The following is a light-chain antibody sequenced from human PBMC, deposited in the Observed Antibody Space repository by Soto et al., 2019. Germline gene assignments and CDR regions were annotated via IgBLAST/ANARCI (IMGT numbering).Light chain of an antibody. CDR3: QQTSAFPRT. V-gene: IGKV1-12*01. CDR1: RDISNS. J-gene: IGKJ1*01. Sequence: DIQMTQSPSSVSASVGDRLTITCRASRDISNSLAWYQQTPGKAPKLLLRGASSLHRGVPSRFSGGGAGTEFTLTISSRKPEDFATYYCQQTSAFPRTFGQGTKVDVK. CDR2: GAS.